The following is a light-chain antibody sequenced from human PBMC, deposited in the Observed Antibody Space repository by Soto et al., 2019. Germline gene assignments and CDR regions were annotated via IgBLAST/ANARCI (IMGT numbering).Light chain of an antibody. CDR3: SSYTSSSTLLYV. CDR1: SSDVGGYNY. J-gene: IGLJ1*01. Sequence: QSALTQPASVSGSPGQSITISCTGTSSDVGGYNYVSWYQQHPGKAPKLMIYDVSNRTSGVSDRFSGSKSGTTASLTSSGLQAEDEADYYCSSYTSSSTLLYVFGTGTKLTVL. V-gene: IGLV2-14*01. CDR2: DVS.